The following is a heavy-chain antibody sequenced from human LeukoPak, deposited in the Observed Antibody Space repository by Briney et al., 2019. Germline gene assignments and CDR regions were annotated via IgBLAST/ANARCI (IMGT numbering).Heavy chain of an antibody. Sequence: ASVKVSCKASGYTLTDYYMHWVRQAPGQGLEWMGRINPNSGGTNYAQKFQGRVTMTRDTSISTVYMELSRLRSDDTTVYYCARVGYYESSGYYEYWGQGTLVTVSS. CDR1: GYTLTDYY. CDR3: ARVGYYESSGYYEY. J-gene: IGHJ4*02. V-gene: IGHV1-2*06. CDR2: INPNSGGT. D-gene: IGHD3-22*01.